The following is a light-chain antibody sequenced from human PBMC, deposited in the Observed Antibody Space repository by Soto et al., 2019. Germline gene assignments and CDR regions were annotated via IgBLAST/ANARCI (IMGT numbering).Light chain of an antibody. V-gene: IGKV1-39*01. CDR1: QSINTY. CDR3: QQSHSTPWT. J-gene: IGKJ1*01. CDR2: AAS. Sequence: DIQMTQSPSSLSASVGDRVTIACRASQSINTYLNWYQQKPGKAPKLLIYAASALESGVPSRFSGSGSGRDFTLTISSLQPEDFANYYCQQSHSTPWTFGQGTKVEIK.